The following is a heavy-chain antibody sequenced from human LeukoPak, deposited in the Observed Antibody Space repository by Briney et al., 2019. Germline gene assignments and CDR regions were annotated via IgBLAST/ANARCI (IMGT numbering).Heavy chain of an antibody. CDR1: GFTFSDYE. D-gene: IGHD3-10*02. Sequence: GGSLRLSCAASGFTFSDYEMNWVRQVPGKGLEWLSYISSSGITLYYADSVKGRFTISRDNAENSLYLQMNSLRAEDTAVYYCAELGITMIGGVWGKGTTVTISS. J-gene: IGHJ6*04. CDR3: AELGITMIGGV. CDR2: ISSSGITL. V-gene: IGHV3-48*03.